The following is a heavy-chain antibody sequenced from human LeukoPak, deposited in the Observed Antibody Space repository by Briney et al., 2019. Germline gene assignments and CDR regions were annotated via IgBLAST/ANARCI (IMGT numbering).Heavy chain of an antibody. D-gene: IGHD2-8*01. CDR3: ARIIVQGPLYYYYGMDV. V-gene: IGHV4-39*01. CDR2: IYYSGST. J-gene: IGHJ6*02. CDR1: GGSISSSSYY. Sequence: PSETLSLTCTVSGGSISSSSYYWGWIRQPPGKGLEWIGSIYYSGSTYYNPSLKSRVTISVDTSKNRFSLKLSSVTAADTAVYYCARIIVQGPLYYYYGMDVWGQGTTVTVSS.